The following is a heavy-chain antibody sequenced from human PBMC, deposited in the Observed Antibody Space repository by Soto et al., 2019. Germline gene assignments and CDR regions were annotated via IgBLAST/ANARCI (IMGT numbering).Heavy chain of an antibody. CDR1: GFTFSSYA. CDR2: ISGSGGST. D-gene: IGHD2-15*01. CDR3: AKGSEDSGVVVAANYFEY. J-gene: IGHJ4*02. Sequence: PGGSLRLSCAASGFTFSSYAMSWVRQAPGTGLEWVSAISGSGGSTYYADSVKGRVTISRAKSKNTLYLQRNSLKAEDTAVYYCAKGSEDSGVVVAANYFEYWGQGTLVTVAS. V-gene: IGHV3-23*01.